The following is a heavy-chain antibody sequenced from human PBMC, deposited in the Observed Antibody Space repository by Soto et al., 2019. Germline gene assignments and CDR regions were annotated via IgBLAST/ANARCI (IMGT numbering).Heavy chain of an antibody. J-gene: IGHJ5*02. CDR1: GGSISSRGYY. Sequence: QLQLQESGPGLVKPSETLSLTCTVSGGSISSRGYYWGWIRQPPGKGREWIGTIYYSGCTYYNPSLKSRVTISVDPSKNQFSLKLSSVTAADTAVYYCATSNWFDPWGQGTLVTVSS. CDR2: IYYSGCT. CDR3: ATSNWFDP. V-gene: IGHV4-39*01.